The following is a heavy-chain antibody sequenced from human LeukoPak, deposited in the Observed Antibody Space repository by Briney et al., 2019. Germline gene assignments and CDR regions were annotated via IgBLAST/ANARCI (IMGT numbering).Heavy chain of an antibody. Sequence: ASVKVSCKASGGTFSSYAISWVRQAPGQGLEWMGRIIPILGIANYAQKFQGRVTITADKSTSTAYMELSSLRSEDTAVYYCATARSYGSGSYAFDYWGQGTLVTVSS. V-gene: IGHV1-69*04. CDR1: GGTFSSYA. J-gene: IGHJ4*02. CDR3: ATARSYGSGSYAFDY. D-gene: IGHD3-10*01. CDR2: IIPILGIA.